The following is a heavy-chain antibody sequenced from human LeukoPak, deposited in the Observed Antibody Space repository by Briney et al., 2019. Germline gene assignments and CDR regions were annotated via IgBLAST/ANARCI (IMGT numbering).Heavy chain of an antibody. Sequence: GGSLRLSCAASGFTFSSYSMYWVRQAPGKGLEWVSSISSSSSYIYYADSVKGRFTISRDNAKNSLYLQMNSLRAEDTAVYYCAREQQLSLKAFDYWGQGTLVTVSS. CDR1: GFTFSSYS. V-gene: IGHV3-21*01. D-gene: IGHD6-13*01. CDR3: AREQQLSLKAFDY. CDR2: ISSSSSYI. J-gene: IGHJ4*02.